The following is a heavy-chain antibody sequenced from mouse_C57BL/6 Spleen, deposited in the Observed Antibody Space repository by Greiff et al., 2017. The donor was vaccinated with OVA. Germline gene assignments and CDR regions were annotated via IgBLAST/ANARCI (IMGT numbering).Heavy chain of an antibody. V-gene: IGHV3-6*01. D-gene: IGHD2-10*02. CDR3: ARDPGMVYYLDY. CDR2: ISYDGSN. CDR1: GYSITSGYY. Sequence: EVKLMESGPGLVKPSQSLSLTCSVTGYSITSGYYWNWIRQFPGNKLVWMGYISYDGSNNYNPSLKNRISITRDTSKNQFFLKLNSVTTEDTATYYCARDPGMVYYLDYWGQGTTLTVSS. J-gene: IGHJ2*01.